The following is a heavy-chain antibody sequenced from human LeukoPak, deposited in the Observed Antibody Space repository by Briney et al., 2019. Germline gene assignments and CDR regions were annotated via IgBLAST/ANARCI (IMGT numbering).Heavy chain of an antibody. J-gene: IGHJ5*02. Sequence: GGSLRLSCAASGFTFSSYSMNWVRQAPGKGLEWVSYISSSSSTIYYADSVKGRFTISRDNAKNSLYLQMNSLRAEDTAVYYCARLYCGGDCYSWGQGTLVTVSS. CDR1: GFTFSSYS. V-gene: IGHV3-48*01. CDR3: ARLYCGGDCYS. D-gene: IGHD2-21*02. CDR2: ISSSSSTI.